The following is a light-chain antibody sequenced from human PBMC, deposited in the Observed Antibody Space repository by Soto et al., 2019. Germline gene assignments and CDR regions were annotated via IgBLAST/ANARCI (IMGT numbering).Light chain of an antibody. V-gene: IGKV3-20*01. CDR1: QSVSSNY. J-gene: IGKJ5*01. CDR3: QQYGSSSIT. CDR2: GAS. Sequence: EIVLTQSRGTLSLSPGERATLFCRASQSVSSNYLAWYQQKPGQAPRLLIYGASSRATGIPDRFSGSGSGTDFTLTFSRLEPEDFAVYYCQQYGSSSITFGQGTRLEIK.